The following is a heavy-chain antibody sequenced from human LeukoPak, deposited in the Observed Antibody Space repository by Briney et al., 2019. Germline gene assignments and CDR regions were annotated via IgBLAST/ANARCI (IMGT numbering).Heavy chain of an antibody. Sequence: GGSLRLSCAASGFTFNDYEMTWVRQAPGKGLEWISYISSSGSITSHADSVKGRFTISRDNAKNSLYLQMNSLRAEDTAVYYCARGGYYDILTGYYPLDYWGQGTLVTVSS. J-gene: IGHJ4*02. CDR1: GFTFNDYE. CDR2: ISSSGSIT. V-gene: IGHV3-48*03. CDR3: ARGGYYDILTGYYPLDY. D-gene: IGHD3-9*01.